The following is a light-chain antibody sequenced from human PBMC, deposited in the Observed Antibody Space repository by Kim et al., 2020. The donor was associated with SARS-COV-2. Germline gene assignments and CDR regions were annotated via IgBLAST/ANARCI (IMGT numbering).Light chain of an antibody. J-gene: IGKJ4*01. CDR1: QSVSIY. Sequence: EIVLTQSPATLSLSPGERATLPCRASQSVSIYLAWYQQKPGQAPRLLIHDASNRATGIPPRFRGSGSGTDFTLTISSLEPEDFALYYCQQRAAWPVTFGGGTKV. CDR2: DAS. CDR3: QQRAAWPVT. V-gene: IGKV3-11*01.